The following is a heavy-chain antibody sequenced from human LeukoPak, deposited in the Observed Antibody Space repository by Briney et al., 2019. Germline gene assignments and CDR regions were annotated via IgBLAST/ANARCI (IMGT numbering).Heavy chain of an antibody. CDR1: GFNFSSYG. J-gene: IGHJ6*02. Sequence: GGSLRLSCAASGFNFSSYGMHWVRQAPGKGLEWVAVIWYDGSNKYYADSVKGRFTISRDKSKNTLYLQINSLRAEDTAVYYCAKMGDIVVVPAPTRPLDSYYGMDVWGQGTTVTVSS. CDR3: AKMGDIVVVPAPTRPLDSYYGMDV. CDR2: IWYDGSNK. D-gene: IGHD2-2*01. V-gene: IGHV3-33*03.